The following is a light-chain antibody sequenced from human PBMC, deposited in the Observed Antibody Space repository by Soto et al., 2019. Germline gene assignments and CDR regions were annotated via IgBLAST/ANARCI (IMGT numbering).Light chain of an antibody. CDR2: KNN. J-gene: IGLJ2*01. CDR3: ASWDDSLNGDVV. CDR1: NSNIGRNF. V-gene: IGLV1-47*01. Sequence: QSVLTQPPSASGTPGQRVTISCSGRNSNIGRNFVCWYQQLPGAAPQLLLYKNNQRPSGVPDRFSGSKSGTSASLAISGLRSEDEADYYCASWDDSLNGDVVFGGGTKLTVL.